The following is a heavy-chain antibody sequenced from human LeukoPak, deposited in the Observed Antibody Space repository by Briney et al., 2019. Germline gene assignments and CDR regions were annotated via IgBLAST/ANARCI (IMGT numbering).Heavy chain of an antibody. CDR1: GYTFTSFD. CDR3: ARQGVVFPTDYYYMDV. J-gene: IGHJ6*03. V-gene: IGHV1-8*03. CDR2: MNPNSGNT. D-gene: IGHD3-3*01. Sequence: GASVKVSCRASGYTFTSFDINWLRQATGQGLEWMGWMNPNSGNTGYAQKFQGRVTITRNTSVSTAYMELSSLRSEDTAVYYCARQGVVFPTDYYYMDVWGKGTTVTVSS.